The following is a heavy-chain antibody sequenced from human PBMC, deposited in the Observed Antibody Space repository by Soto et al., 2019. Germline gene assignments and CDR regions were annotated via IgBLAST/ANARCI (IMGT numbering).Heavy chain of an antibody. V-gene: IGHV3-30*18. J-gene: IGHJ5*02. D-gene: IGHD1-26*01. CDR3: AKDYDSGSYYNWFDP. Sequence: GESLKISCAASGFTFSSYGMHWVRQAPGKGLEWVAVISYDGSNKYYADSVKGRFTISRDNSKNTLYLQMNSLRAEDTAVYYCAKDYDSGSYYNWFDPWGQGTLVTVSS. CDR1: GFTFSSYG. CDR2: ISYDGSNK.